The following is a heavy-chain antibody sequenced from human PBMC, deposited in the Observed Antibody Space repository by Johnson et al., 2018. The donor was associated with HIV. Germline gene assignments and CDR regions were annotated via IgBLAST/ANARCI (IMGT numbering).Heavy chain of an antibody. CDR3: ATEGAAAAAGPSDAFDI. D-gene: IGHD6-13*01. CDR1: GFTFSSYA. CDR2: ISSNGGST. J-gene: IGHJ3*02. V-gene: IGHV3-64*01. Sequence: VQLVESGGGVVQPGRSLRLSCAASGFTFSSYAMHWVRQAPGKGLEYVSAISSNGGSTYYANSVKGRFTIPRDKSKNTLYLQMNSLPFEDTAVYYCATEGAAAAAGPSDAFDIWGQGTMVTVSS.